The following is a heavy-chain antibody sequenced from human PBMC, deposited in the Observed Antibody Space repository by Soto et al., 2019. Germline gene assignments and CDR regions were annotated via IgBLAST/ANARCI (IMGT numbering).Heavy chain of an antibody. CDR2: INHSGST. Sequence: PSETLSLTCAVYGGSFSGYYWGWIRQPPGKGLEWIGEINHSGSTNYNPSLKSRVTISVDTSKNQFSLKLSSVTAADTAVYYCARGVAAAGKGTDYYYYGMDVWGQGTTVTVSS. J-gene: IGHJ6*02. D-gene: IGHD6-13*01. V-gene: IGHV4-34*01. CDR3: ARGVAAAGKGTDYYYYGMDV. CDR1: GGSFSGYY.